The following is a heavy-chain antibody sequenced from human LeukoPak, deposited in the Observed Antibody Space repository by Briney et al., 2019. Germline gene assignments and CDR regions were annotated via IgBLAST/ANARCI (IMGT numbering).Heavy chain of an antibody. CDR1: GGSISNYY. J-gene: IGHJ5*02. D-gene: IGHD2/OR15-2a*01. CDR3: ARGFTLFDP. V-gene: IGHV4-59*01. CDR2: IYYSGST. Sequence: PSETLSLTCIVSGGSISNYYWSWIRQPPGKGLEWIGYIYYSGSTNYNPSLKSRVTISVDTSKNQFSLKLSSMTTADTAVYSCARGFTLFDPWGQGTLVTVSS.